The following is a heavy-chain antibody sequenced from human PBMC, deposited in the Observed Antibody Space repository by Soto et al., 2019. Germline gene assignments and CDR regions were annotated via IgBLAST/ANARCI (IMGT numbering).Heavy chain of an antibody. V-gene: IGHV3-74*01. Sequence: QLVESGGGSLQPGGSLRLSCAASGFTFRTSWMHWVRQGPGTGLVWVARIDDDGISTSYADSVKGRFTISRDNAKNTLYRQMNNLRAEDTAVYYCARDTHCSGGNCYGGGLDVWGQGTTVTVSS. CDR1: GFTFRTSW. D-gene: IGHD2-15*01. CDR3: ARDTHCSGGNCYGGGLDV. CDR2: IDDDGIST. J-gene: IGHJ6*02.